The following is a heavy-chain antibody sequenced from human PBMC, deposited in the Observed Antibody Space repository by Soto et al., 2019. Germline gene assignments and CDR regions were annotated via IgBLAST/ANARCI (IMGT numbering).Heavy chain of an antibody. CDR2: INSGGSST. CDR3: ARSEGRDGYNFYYYYYGLDV. Sequence: PGGSLRLSCAASGFTFSSYWMYWVRQAPGKGLVWVSDINSGGSSTTYADSVKGRFTISRDNAKNTLYLQMNSLRAEDTAVYYCARSEGRDGYNFYYYYYGLDVWGQGTTVTVSS. CDR1: GFTFSSYW. J-gene: IGHJ6*02. V-gene: IGHV3-74*01. D-gene: IGHD5-12*01.